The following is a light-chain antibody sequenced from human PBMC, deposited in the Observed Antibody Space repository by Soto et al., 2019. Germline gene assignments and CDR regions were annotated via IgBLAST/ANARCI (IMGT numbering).Light chain of an antibody. Sequence: QSVLTQPPSVSGAPGQRVTISCTGSSSNIGAGYDVHWYLQVPGRAPKLLVYTHNNRPSRVPDRFSGSTSGTSASLAITGLQSEDEADYYCQSYDSRLSADVFGTGTKGTV. CDR1: SSNIGAGYD. J-gene: IGLJ1*01. V-gene: IGLV1-40*01. CDR2: THN. CDR3: QSYDSRLSADV.